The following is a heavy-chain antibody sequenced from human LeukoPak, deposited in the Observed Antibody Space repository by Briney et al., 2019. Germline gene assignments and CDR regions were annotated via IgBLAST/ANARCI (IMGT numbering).Heavy chain of an antibody. CDR2: ISDTGSA. CDR3: ARDLNY. V-gene: IGHV4-59*01. J-gene: IGHJ4*02. Sequence: SETLSLTCSVSGGSTTNYYWGWIRQPPGKGLQWIGYISDTGSANYNPSLKSRVTISMYTSKTHFSLDLRCVTAADTAVYYCARDLNYWGQGTLVTVSS. CDR1: GGSTTNYY.